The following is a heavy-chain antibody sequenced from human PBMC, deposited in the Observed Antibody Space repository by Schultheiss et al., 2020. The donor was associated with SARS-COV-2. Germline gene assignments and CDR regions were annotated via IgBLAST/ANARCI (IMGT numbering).Heavy chain of an antibody. CDR2: IYYSGST. D-gene: IGHD2-2*02. CDR1: GGSISSYY. Sequence: SETLSLTCTVSGGSISSYYWSWIRQPPGKGLEWIGSIYYSGSTYYNPSLKSRVTISVDTSKNQFSLKLSSVTAADTAVYYCARRREVVVPAAIGYYYYYYMDVWGKGTTVTVSS. V-gene: IGHV4-39*01. CDR3: ARRREVVVPAAIGYYYYYYMDV. J-gene: IGHJ6*03.